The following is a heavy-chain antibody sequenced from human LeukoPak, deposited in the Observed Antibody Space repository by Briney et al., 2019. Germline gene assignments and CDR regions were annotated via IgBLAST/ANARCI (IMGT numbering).Heavy chain of an antibody. CDR1: GYTFTSYG. D-gene: IGHD1-26*01. J-gene: IGHJ3*02. CDR3: ATDPRPLPTGIEDI. CDR2: FDPEDGET. V-gene: IGHV1-24*01. Sequence: ASVKVSCKASGYTFTSYGISWVRQAPGKGLEWMGGFDPEDGETIYAQKFQGRVTMTEDTSTDTAYMELSSLRSEDTAVYYCATDPRPLPTGIEDIWGQGTMVTVSS.